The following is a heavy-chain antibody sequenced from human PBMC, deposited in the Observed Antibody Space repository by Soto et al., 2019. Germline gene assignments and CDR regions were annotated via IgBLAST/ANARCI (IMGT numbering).Heavy chain of an antibody. D-gene: IGHD3-3*01. CDR3: ARQHYDFWSGSDIGSSYFDF. CDR1: GYYFTCYW. J-gene: IGHJ2*01. V-gene: IGHV5-51*01. Sequence: PGESLKLSCQASGYYFTCYWSGWVRQLPGKGLEWMGIIHPRDSDTKYSPSFQGHVTFSVDTSISTAFLQWNSLKASDSAIYYCARQHYDFWSGSDIGSSYFDFWGRGTQVSVSS. CDR2: IHPRDSDT.